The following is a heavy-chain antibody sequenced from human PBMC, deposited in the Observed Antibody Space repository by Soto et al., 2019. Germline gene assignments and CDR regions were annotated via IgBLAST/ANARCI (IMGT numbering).Heavy chain of an antibody. CDR1: GFTFSSFA. Sequence: LRLSCAASGFTFSSFAMSWVRQAPGKGLEWVSAIRGGGGGTYYADSVKGRFTISRDNSKNTQYLQMNSLRAEDTAVYVCVSVLGGSGSSVHYRGQGTLGTVSS. V-gene: IGHV3-23*01. CDR2: IRGGGGGT. J-gene: IGHJ4*02. D-gene: IGHD2-15*01. CDR3: VSVLGGSGSSVHY.